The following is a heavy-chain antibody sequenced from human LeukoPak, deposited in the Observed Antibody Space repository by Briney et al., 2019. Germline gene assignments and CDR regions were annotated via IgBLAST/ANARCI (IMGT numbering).Heavy chain of an antibody. CDR2: IKHDGSEK. J-gene: IGHJ4*02. V-gene: IGHV3-7*01. CDR3: VRHNYGYDY. D-gene: IGHD5-18*01. CDR1: GFPFDRYW. Sequence: GGSLRLSCAASGFPFDRYWMSWVRLAPGKGLEWVANIKHDGSEKTFVDSVKGRFTISRDNAKNTLSLQMNSLRAEDTAVYYCVRHNYGYDYWGQGTPVTVSS.